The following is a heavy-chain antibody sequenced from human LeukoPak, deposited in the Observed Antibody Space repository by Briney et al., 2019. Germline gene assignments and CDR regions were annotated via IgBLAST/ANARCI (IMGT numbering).Heavy chain of an antibody. Sequence: GGSLRLSCAASGFTFVSYSMYWVRQAPGRGLESVSAISSFGDRTYVADSVKGRFTISRDNAKNSLYLQMNSLRAEDTALYYCARDITMVRGVSDYWGQGTLVTVSS. CDR1: GFTFVSYS. CDR2: ISSFGDRT. D-gene: IGHD3-10*01. J-gene: IGHJ4*02. V-gene: IGHV3-48*04. CDR3: ARDITMVRGVSDY.